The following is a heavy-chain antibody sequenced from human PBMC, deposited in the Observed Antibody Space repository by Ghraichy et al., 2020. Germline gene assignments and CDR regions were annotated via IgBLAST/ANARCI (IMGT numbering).Heavy chain of an antibody. J-gene: IGHJ4*02. V-gene: IGHV4-59*01. Sequence: SETLSLTCTVSGGSISSYYWSWIRQPPGKGLEWIGYIYYSGSTNYNPSLKSRVTISVDTSKNQFSLKLSSVTAADTAVYYCARGRYQVDYWGQGTLVTVSS. D-gene: IGHD2-2*01. CDR3: ARGRYQVDY. CDR2: IYYSGST. CDR1: GGSISSYY.